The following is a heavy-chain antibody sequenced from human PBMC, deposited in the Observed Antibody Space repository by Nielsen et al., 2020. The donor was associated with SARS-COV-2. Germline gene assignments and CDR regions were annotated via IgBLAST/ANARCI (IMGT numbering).Heavy chain of an antibody. CDR3: AKVGPDYYYYGMDV. Sequence: GESLKISCAASGFTFSSYAMSWVRQAPGKGLEWVSVIYSGGSSTYYADSVKGRSTISRDNSKNTLYLQMNSLRAEDTAVYYCAKVGPDYYYYGMDVWGQGTTVTVSS. CDR2: IYSGGSST. J-gene: IGHJ6*02. V-gene: IGHV3-23*03. CDR1: GFTFSSYA. D-gene: IGHD3-16*01.